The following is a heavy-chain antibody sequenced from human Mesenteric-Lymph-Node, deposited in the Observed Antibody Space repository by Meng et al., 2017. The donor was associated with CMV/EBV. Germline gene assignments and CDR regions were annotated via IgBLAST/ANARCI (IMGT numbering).Heavy chain of an antibody. CDR1: GFTVSSNY. CDR2: IYSGGST. D-gene: IGHD1-14*01. J-gene: IGHJ6*02. V-gene: IGHV3-53*01. Sequence: GESLKISCPASGFTVSSNYMSWVRQAPGKGLEWVSVIYSGGSTYYADSVKGRFTISRDNSKNTLYLQMNSLRAEDTAVYYCAGILPASYGMDVWGQGTTVTVSS. CDR3: AGILPASYGMDV.